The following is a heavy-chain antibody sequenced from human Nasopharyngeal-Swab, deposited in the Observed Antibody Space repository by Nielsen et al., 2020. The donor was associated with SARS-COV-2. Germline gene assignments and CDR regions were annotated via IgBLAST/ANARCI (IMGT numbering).Heavy chain of an antibody. V-gene: IGHV3-11*05. CDR2: ISSSSYT. CDR1: GFTFSSYA. CDR3: ARDKDGFDY. Sequence: GGSLRLSCAASGFTFSSYAMSWVRQAPGKGLEWVSYISSSSYTNYADSGKGRFTISRDNAKNSLYLQMNSLRAEDTAVYYCARDKDGFDYWGQGTLVTVSS. J-gene: IGHJ4*02.